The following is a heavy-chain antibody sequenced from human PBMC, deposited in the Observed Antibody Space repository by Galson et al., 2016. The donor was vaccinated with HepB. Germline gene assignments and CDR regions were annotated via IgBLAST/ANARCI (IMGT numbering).Heavy chain of an antibody. Sequence: SETLSLTCGVSGGSFSGYYWIWIRQPPGKGLEWIGEIDHTGKVVYNPSLKSRVTISTDTSKSQFSLKLSSVTAADSAIYYCTTLFYYGSGRYYNIRDYWGQGTLVTVSS. CDR1: GGSFSGYY. D-gene: IGHD3-10*01. CDR2: IDHTGKV. V-gene: IGHV4-34*01. J-gene: IGHJ4*02. CDR3: TTLFYYGSGRYYNIRDY.